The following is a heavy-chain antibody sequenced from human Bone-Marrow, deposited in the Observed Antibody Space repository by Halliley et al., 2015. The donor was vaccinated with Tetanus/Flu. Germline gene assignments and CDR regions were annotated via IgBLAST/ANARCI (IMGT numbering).Heavy chain of an antibody. D-gene: IGHD3-22*01. V-gene: IGHV3-30*18. CDR2: ISYDGSHK. J-gene: IGHJ4*02. CDR1: GFTFSNYD. Sequence: SLRLSCAASGFTFSNYDIHWVRQAPGKGLEWVTAISYDGSHKYYADSVKGRFTISRDNSKNTLYLQMNSLRVEDTAMYYCAKDLATYNDDSGYYFDYWGQGTLVTVSS. CDR3: AKDLATYNDDSGYYFDY.